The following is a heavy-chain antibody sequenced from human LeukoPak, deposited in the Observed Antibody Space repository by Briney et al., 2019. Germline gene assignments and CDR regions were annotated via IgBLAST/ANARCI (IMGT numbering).Heavy chain of an antibody. V-gene: IGHV3-30*01. D-gene: IGHD2-2*02. CDR1: GFTFSSYA. Sequence: PGRSLRLSCAASGFTFSSYAMHWVRQAPGKGLAWVAVISYDGSNKYYADSVKGRFTISRDNSKNTLYLQMNSLRAEDTAVYYCARGVGYCSSTSCYTGEFDYWGQGTLVTVSS. CDR2: ISYDGSNK. CDR3: ARGVGYCSSTSCYTGEFDY. J-gene: IGHJ4*02.